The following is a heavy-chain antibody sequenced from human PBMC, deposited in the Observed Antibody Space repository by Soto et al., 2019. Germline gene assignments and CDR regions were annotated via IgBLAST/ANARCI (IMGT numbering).Heavy chain of an antibody. J-gene: IGHJ6*03. CDR1: GFTFSSYA. CDR3: AKGFWSGSDYYYYYMDV. Sequence: GGSLRLSCAASGFTFSSYAMSWVRQAPGKGLEWVSAISGSGGSTYYADSVKGRFTISRDNSKNTLYLQMNSLRAEDTAVYYCAKGFWSGSDYYYYYMDVWGKGTTVIVSS. V-gene: IGHV3-23*01. D-gene: IGHD3-3*01. CDR2: ISGSGGST.